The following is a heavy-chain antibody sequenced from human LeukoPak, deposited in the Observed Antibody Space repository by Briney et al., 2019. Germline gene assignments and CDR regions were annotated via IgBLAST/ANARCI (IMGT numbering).Heavy chain of an antibody. D-gene: IGHD3-10*01. V-gene: IGHV4-4*07. CDR1: GASISSDY. CDR3: VRGWAPRGEKSSFAS. J-gene: IGHJ4*02. Sequence: SETLSLTCTVSGASISSDYWTWVRQVAGKGLEWIGRIFASGCTNYNPYLRSRITMSVDTSKNQFSLDLSSVTAADTGVYYCVRGWAPRGEKSSFASWGQGTLVTVSS. CDR2: IFASGCT.